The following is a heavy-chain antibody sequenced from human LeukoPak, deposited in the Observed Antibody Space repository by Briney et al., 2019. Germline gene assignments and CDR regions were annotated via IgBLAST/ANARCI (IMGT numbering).Heavy chain of an antibody. V-gene: IGHV7-4-1*02. D-gene: IGHD3-3*01. J-gene: IGHJ4*02. CDR2: IDTNTGNP. Sequence: ASVKVSCKASGYTFTTYSMNWVRQAPGQGLEWMGWIDTNTGNPTYAQGFTGRFVFSLDTSVSTAYLQISSLEAEDTAFYYCTRDQRQISFDYWGREPWSPSPQ. CDR1: GYTFTTYS. CDR3: TRDQRQISFDY.